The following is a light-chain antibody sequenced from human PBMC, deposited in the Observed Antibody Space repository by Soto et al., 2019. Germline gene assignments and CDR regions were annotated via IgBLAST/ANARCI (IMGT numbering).Light chain of an antibody. CDR1: QGVTRT. CDR3: QQYNNWPPLYT. CDR2: GAS. V-gene: IGKV3-15*01. Sequence: EIVMTQSPATLSVSPGERATLSCRASQGVTRTLAWYQQKPAQAPGLLIYGASTRATGIPATFSGSGSGTEFTLTISSLQSEDFAVYYCQQYNNWPPLYTFGQGTKLEIK. J-gene: IGKJ2*01.